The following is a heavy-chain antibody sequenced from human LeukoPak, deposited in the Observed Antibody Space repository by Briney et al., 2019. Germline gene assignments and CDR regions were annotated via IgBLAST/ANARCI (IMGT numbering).Heavy chain of an antibody. V-gene: IGHV3-30*18. J-gene: IGHJ3*02. CDR2: ISYDGSNK. CDR1: GFTFSSYG. D-gene: IGHD6-19*01. CDR3: AKDRKQWLNDAFDI. Sequence: QPGGSLRLSCAASGFTFSSYGMHWVRQAPGKGLEWVAVISYDGSNKYYADSVKGRFTISRDNSKNTLYLQMNSLRAEDTAVYYCAKDRKQWLNDAFDIWGQGTMVTVSS.